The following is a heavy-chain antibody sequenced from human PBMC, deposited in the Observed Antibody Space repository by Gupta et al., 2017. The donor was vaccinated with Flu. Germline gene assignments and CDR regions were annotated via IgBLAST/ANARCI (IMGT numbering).Heavy chain of an antibody. CDR2: IYHSGST. D-gene: IGHD6-19*01. V-gene: IGHV4-4*02. Sequence: QLQLQESGPGLVKPSGTLSLTCAVSGGSISSSNWWSWVRQPPGKGLEWIGEIYHSGSTNYNPSLKSRVTISVDKSKNQFSLKLSSVTAADTAVYYCAREVGSAGTGDYFDYWGQGTLVTVSS. CDR1: GGSISSSNW. CDR3: AREVGSAGTGDYFDY. J-gene: IGHJ4*02.